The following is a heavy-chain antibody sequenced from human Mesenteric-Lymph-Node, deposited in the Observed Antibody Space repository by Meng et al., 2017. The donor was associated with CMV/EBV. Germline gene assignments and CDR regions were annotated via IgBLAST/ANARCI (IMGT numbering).Heavy chain of an antibody. Sequence: GGSLRLSCAASGFTFSSYWMSWVRQAPGRGLEWVSFISISDSTYYTNSVKGRFTISRDNSKNTVYLQMNSLRVDDTAVYYCTTDRRTWGQGTLVTVSS. CDR3: TTDRRT. J-gene: IGHJ5*02. D-gene: IGHD6-6*01. V-gene: IGHV3-53*01. CDR1: GFTFSSYW. CDR2: ISISDST.